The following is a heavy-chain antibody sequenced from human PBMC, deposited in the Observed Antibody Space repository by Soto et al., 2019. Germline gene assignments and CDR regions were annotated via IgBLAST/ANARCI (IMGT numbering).Heavy chain of an antibody. Sequence: QVQLMQSGAEVKKSGASVKVSGRSSGYTLFNYVIIGVRQAPGQGLEWMGWITDYNGRTKYARKFQHRVTMTTDTPTSTAYMELRSLRSDDTAVYFWARDDFGDLWRSPDVWGQGTIVTVSS. D-gene: IGHD4-17*01. V-gene: IGHV1-18*04. CDR2: ITDYNGRT. CDR1: GYTLFNYV. J-gene: IGHJ3*01. CDR3: ARDDFGDLWRSPDV.